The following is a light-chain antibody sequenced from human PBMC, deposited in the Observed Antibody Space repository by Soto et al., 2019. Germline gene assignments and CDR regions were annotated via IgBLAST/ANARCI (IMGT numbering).Light chain of an antibody. CDR2: DAS. V-gene: IGKV3-15*01. J-gene: IGKJ1*01. CDR3: QQYNNWPQT. Sequence: ETSMTLAANTLSLSLGERDTLSVKASQSLRSSLAWYQQKPGQAPRLLIYDASTRATGIPARFSGSGSGTDFTLTISGLQSEDFAVYYCQQYNNWPQTFGQGTKVDIK. CDR1: QSLRSS.